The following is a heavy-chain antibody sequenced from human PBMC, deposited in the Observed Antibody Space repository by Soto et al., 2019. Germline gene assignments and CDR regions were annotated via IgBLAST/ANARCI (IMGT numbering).Heavy chain of an antibody. D-gene: IGHD3-10*01. CDR2: IIPIFGTA. CDR3: ARVTGNYYGSGSYYIWYYYYYYGMDV. V-gene: IGHV1-69*13. J-gene: IGHJ6*02. CDR1: GGTFSSYA. Sequence: SVKVSCKSSGGTFSSYAISWVRQAPGQGLEWMGGIIPIFGTANYAQKFQGRVTITADESTSTAYMELSSLRSEDTAVYYCARVTGNYYGSGSYYIWYYYYYYGMDVWGQGTTVTSP.